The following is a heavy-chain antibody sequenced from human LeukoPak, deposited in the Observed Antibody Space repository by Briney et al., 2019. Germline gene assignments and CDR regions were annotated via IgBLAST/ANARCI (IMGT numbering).Heavy chain of an antibody. Sequence: GGSLRLSCAASGFTFSSYAMSWVRQAPGKGLEWVSAISGSGGSTYYADSVKGRFTISRDNAKNSLYLQMNSLRAEDTAVYYCARDPDSDRGYWGQGTLVTVSS. J-gene: IGHJ4*02. D-gene: IGHD1-26*01. CDR3: ARDPDSDRGY. CDR2: ISGSGGST. V-gene: IGHV3-23*01. CDR1: GFTFSSYA.